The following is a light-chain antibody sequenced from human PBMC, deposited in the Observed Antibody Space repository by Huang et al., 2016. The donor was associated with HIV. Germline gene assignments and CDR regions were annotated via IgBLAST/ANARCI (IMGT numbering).Light chain of an antibody. CDR2: ELF. CDR3: MQGKQLPYT. V-gene: IGKV2-29*02. Sequence: DIVMTQTPLSLSVTPGHPASISCKSSQGLLYREKIYLYWYLQKPGQSPQLLIYELFNRFSGVPERFSGSGSPTDFTLKISRVETEDVGVYYCMQGKQLPYTFGQGTRLEIK. CDR1: QGLLYREKIY. J-gene: IGKJ2*01.